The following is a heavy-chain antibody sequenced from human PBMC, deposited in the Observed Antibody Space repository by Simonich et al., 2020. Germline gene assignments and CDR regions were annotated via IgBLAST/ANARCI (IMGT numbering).Heavy chain of an antibody. Sequence: QLHLQVSGPGLVKPSETLSLTCTVSGVSRSSSRYYWGWILQPPGKGLVWIWSIYYSGSTYYNPSLKSRVTISVDTSKNQFSLKLSSVTAADTAVYYCARHAGFAFDIWGQGTMVTVSS. D-gene: IGHD6-13*01. CDR2: IYYSGST. V-gene: IGHV4-39*01. J-gene: IGHJ3*02. CDR3: ARHAGFAFDI. CDR1: GVSRSSSRYY.